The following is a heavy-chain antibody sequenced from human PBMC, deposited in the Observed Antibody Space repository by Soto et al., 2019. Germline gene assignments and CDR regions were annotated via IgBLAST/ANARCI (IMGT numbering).Heavy chain of an antibody. CDR3: ARSDGRY. CDR1: GDSVSSRFW. CDR2: IYYSGSA. Sequence: PSETLSLTCAVSGDSVSSRFWWSWVRQSPGKGLEWIGDIYYSGSANYNPSLKSRVTISVDTSKNQFSLKLSSVTAADTAVYYCARSDGRYWGQGTLVTVSS. V-gene: IGHV4-4*02. J-gene: IGHJ4*02.